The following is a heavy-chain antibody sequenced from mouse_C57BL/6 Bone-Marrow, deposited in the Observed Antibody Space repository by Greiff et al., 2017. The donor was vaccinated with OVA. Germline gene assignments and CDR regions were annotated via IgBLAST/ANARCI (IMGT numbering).Heavy chain of an antibody. J-gene: IGHJ4*01. CDR1: GYTFTNYW. V-gene: IGHV1-63*01. D-gene: IGHD1-1*01. CDR3: ARSGTVVDYAMDY. CDR2: IYPGGGYT. Sequence: VMLQQSGAELVRPGTSVKMSCKASGYTFTNYWIGWAKQRPGHGLEWIGDIYPGGGYTNYNEKFKGKATLTADKSSSTAYMQFSSLTSEDSAIYYCARSGTVVDYAMDYWGQGTSVTVSS.